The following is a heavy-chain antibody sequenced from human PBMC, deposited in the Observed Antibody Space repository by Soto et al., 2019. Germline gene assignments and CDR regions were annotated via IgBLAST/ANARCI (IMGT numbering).Heavy chain of an antibody. J-gene: IGHJ2*01. CDR2: ISYDGSNK. D-gene: IGHD7-27*01. CDR3: ARDPNWGPWGCWYFDL. CDR1: GFTFSSYA. Sequence: QVQLVESGGGVVQPGRSLRLSCAASGFTFSSYAMHWVRQAPGKGLEWVAVISYDGSNKYYADSVKGRFTTSRDNSKNTLYLQMNSLRAEDTAVYYCARDPNWGPWGCWYFDLWGRGTLVTVSS. V-gene: IGHV3-30-3*01.